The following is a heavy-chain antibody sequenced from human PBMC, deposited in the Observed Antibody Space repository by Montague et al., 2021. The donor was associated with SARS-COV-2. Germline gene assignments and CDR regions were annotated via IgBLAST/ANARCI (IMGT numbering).Heavy chain of an antibody. CDR1: GDSIGSSSYY. CDR3: ARGPKMGGSGYYYN. J-gene: IGHJ1*01. D-gene: IGHD3-22*01. CDR2: IYHDGNT. V-gene: IGHV4-39*01. Sequence: SETLSLTCTVSGDSIGSSSYYWGWIRQPPGKGLEWIGSIYHDGNTYYNPSLKTRVSLSIDEMKNQVSLKFFSVTVADTAVYSCARGPKMGGSGYYYNWGQGILVTVSS.